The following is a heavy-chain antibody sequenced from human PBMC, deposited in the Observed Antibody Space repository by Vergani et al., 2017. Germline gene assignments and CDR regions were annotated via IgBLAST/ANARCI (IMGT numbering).Heavy chain of an antibody. J-gene: IGHJ5*02. V-gene: IGHV3-23*01. CDR3: ARAMSGEGYCSSTSCPNWFDP. CDR2: ISGSGGST. CDR1: GFTFSSYA. D-gene: IGHD2-2*01. Sequence: EVQLLESGGGLVQPGGSLRLSCAASGFTFSSYAMSWVRQAPGKGLEWVSAISGSGGSTYYADSVKGRFTISRDNSKNTLYLQMNSLRAEDTAVYYCARAMSGEGYCSSTSCPNWFDPWGQGTLVTVSS.